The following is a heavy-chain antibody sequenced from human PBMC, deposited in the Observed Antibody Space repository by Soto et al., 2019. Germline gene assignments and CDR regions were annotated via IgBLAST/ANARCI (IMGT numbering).Heavy chain of an antibody. D-gene: IGHD1-26*01. CDR1: GFTFSTYW. CDR2: INSDGSTT. J-gene: IGHJ4*02. V-gene: IGHV3-74*01. Sequence: EVQLVESGGGLVQPGGSLRLSCAASGFTFSTYWMHWVRQAPGKGLVWVSRINSDGSTTTYADSVKGRFTISRDNAKNTLYLQMNSLTDEDTAVYYCATVGTGSYSWSDSWGQGTLVTVSS. CDR3: ATVGTGSYSWSDS.